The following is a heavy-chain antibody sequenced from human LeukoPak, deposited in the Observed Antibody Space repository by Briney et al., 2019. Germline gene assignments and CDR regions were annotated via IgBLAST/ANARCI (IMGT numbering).Heavy chain of an antibody. J-gene: IGHJ4*02. Sequence: VSVKVSCKASGYTFTSYDINWVRQATGQGLEWMGWMNPNSGNTGYAQKFQGRVTMTRNTSISTAYMELSSLRSEDTAVYYCARVGYCSGGSCPYYFDYWGQGTLVTVSS. CDR1: GYTFTSYD. D-gene: IGHD2-15*01. V-gene: IGHV1-8*01. CDR3: ARVGYCSGGSCPYYFDY. CDR2: MNPNSGNT.